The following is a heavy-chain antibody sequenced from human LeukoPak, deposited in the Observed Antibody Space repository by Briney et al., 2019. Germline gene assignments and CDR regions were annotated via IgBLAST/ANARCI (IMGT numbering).Heavy chain of an antibody. CDR2: MSYDGSVK. CDR3: ARGMIVVVITPGGFDC. CDR1: GFTFSTYA. Sequence: GGSLRLSCAASGFTFSTYAMHWVRQAPGKGLEWVAVMSYDGSVKYYADSVKGRFTVSRDNSKNTLYLQMNSLRVEDTAVYYCARGMIVVVITPGGFDCWGQGTLVTVSS. V-gene: IGHV3-30-3*01. D-gene: IGHD3-22*01. J-gene: IGHJ4*02.